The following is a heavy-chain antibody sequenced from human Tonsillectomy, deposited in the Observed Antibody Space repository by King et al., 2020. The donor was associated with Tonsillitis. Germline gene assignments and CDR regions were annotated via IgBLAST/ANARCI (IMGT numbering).Heavy chain of an antibody. J-gene: IGHJ6*02. Sequence: VQLVESGGGVVQSGRSLRLSCAASGFTFSSYTMHWVRQAPGKGLEWVAFISYDGSNKYYADSVKGRFTISRDNAKNTLYLQMNSLRAEDTAVYYCSRSTLQYCSSTSCFFNYGMDVWGQGTTVTVSS. D-gene: IGHD2-2*01. CDR2: ISYDGSNK. CDR3: SRSTLQYCSSTSCFFNYGMDV. CDR1: GFTFSSYT. V-gene: IGHV3-30*04.